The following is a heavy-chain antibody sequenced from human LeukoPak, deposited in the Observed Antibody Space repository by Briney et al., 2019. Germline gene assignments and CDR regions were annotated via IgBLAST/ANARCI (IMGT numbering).Heavy chain of an antibody. D-gene: IGHD6-19*01. CDR1: RFTFSSYS. CDR3: ARGWAGRYYYYYGMDV. Sequence: GGSLRLSCAASRFTFSSYSMNWVRQAPGKGLEWVSSISSSSSYIYYADSVKGRFTISRDNAKNSLYLQMNSLRAEDTAVYYCARGWAGRYYYYYGMDVWGQGTTVTVSS. J-gene: IGHJ6*02. CDR2: ISSSSSYI. V-gene: IGHV3-21*01.